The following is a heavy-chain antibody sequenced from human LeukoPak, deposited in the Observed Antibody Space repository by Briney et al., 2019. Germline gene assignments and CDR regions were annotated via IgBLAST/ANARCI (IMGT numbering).Heavy chain of an antibody. Sequence: PGGSLRLSCAASGFIFTNYAMSWVRQAPGKGLEWVSGINGLGDGTYYVDSVKGRFTISRDNSKNTLYLQMNSLRAEDTAVYYCAKDRPNGMDVWGQGTTVTVSS. V-gene: IGHV3-23*01. J-gene: IGHJ6*02. CDR3: AKDRPNGMDV. CDR1: GFIFTNYA. CDR2: INGLGDGT.